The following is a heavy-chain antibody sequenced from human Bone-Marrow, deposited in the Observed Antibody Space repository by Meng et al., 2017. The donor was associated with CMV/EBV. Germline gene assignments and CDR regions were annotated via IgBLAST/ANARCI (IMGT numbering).Heavy chain of an antibody. CDR2: INHSGFT. CDR3: AREPAKKGPYGMDV. V-gene: IGHV4-34*01. D-gene: IGHD1-14*01. Sequence: SETLSLTCGVYGGSFSGYYWSWIRQPPGKGLEWIGEINHSGFTNYNPSLKSRVTISADTSKNQFSLKLSSVTAADTAVYYCAREPAKKGPYGMDVWGQGTTVTVSS. CDR1: GGSFSGYY. J-gene: IGHJ6*02.